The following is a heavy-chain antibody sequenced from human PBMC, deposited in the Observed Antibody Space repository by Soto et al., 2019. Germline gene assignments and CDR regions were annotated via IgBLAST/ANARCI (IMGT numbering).Heavy chain of an antibody. CDR2: IYYSGST. V-gene: IGHV4-59*01. CDR1: GGSISSYY. Sequence: SETLSLTCTVSGGSISSYYWSWIRQPPGKGLEWIGYIYYSGSTNYNPSLKSRVTISVDTSKNQFSLKLSSVTAADTAVYYCARDMGENWFDPWGQGTLVTVAS. D-gene: IGHD3-10*01. CDR3: ARDMGENWFDP. J-gene: IGHJ5*02.